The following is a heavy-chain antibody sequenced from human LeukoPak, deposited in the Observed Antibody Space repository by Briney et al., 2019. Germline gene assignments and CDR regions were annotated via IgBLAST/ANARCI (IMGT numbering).Heavy chain of an antibody. CDR1: GFSLRTGGMC. V-gene: IGHV2-70*11. Sequence: SGPTLVNPTQPLTLTCTFSGFSLRTGGMCVSWIRQPPGKALEWLARIDWDDDKYYSTSLKTRLTISKDTSKNQVVLTMTNTDPVDTATYYCARHDSGSYKLADYGMDVWGQGTTVTVSS. CDR2: IDWDDDK. CDR3: ARHDSGSYKLADYGMDV. J-gene: IGHJ6*02. D-gene: IGHD3-10*01.